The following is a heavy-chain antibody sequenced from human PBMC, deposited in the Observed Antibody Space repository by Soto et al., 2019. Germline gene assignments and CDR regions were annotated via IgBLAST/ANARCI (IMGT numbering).Heavy chain of an antibody. CDR2: ISAHSGGT. V-gene: IGHV1-18*01. CDR1: GYPFTNYG. Sequence: QLQLVQPGVEVKKPGASVRVSCKASGYPFTNYGINWVRQAPGQGLEWMGWISAHSGGTNYGPKFRDRTTMATDTSSKTAYMELRSLRSDDTAVYYCAKDGGHGARMHICGMDVWGQGTTVTVSS. CDR3: AKDGGHGARMHICGMDV. D-gene: IGHD2-21*01. J-gene: IGHJ6*02.